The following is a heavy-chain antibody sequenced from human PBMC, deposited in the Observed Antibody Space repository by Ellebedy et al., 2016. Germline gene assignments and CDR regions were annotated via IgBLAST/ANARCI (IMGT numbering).Heavy chain of an antibody. CDR3: AREQSGTPFDY. Sequence: SETLSLXXTVSGGSISSSSYYWGWIRQPPGKGLEWIGEINHSGSTNYNPSLKSRVTISVDTSKNQFSLKLSSVTAADTAVYYCAREQSGTPFDYWGQGTLVTVSS. V-gene: IGHV4-39*07. D-gene: IGHD1-1*01. CDR1: GGSISSSSYY. J-gene: IGHJ4*02. CDR2: INHSGST.